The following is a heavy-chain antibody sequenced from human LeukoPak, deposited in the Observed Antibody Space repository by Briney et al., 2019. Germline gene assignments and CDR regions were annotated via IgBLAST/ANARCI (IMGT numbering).Heavy chain of an antibody. D-gene: IGHD2-15*01. CDR1: GGTFSSYA. J-gene: IGHJ6*03. CDR2: IIPIFGTA. CDR3: ARDPVSGVVAATVYYYMDV. V-gene: IGHV1-69*05. Sequence: SVKVSCKASGGTFSSYAISWVRQAPGQGLEWMGRIIPIFGTANYAQKFQGRVAITTDDSTSTAYMELSSLRSEDTAVYYCARDPVSGVVAATVYYYMDVWGKGTTVTVSS.